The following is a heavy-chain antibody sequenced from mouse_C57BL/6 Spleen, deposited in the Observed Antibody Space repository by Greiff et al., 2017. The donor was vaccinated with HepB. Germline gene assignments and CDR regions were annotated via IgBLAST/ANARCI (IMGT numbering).Heavy chain of an antibody. CDR1: GFTFSSYT. Sequence: EVNVVESGGGLVKPGGSLKLSCAASGFTFSSYTMSWVRQTPEKRLEWVATISGGGGNTYYPDSVKGRFTISRDNAKNTLYLQMSSLRSEDTALYYCARLTGYYFDYWGQGTTLTVSS. J-gene: IGHJ2*01. CDR2: ISGGGGNT. CDR3: ARLTGYYFDY. V-gene: IGHV5-9*01. D-gene: IGHD4-1*01.